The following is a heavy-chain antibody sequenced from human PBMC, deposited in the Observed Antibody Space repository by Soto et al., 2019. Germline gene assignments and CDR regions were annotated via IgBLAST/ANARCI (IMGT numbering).Heavy chain of an antibody. CDR2: IWYDGSNK. D-gene: IGHD1-26*01. CDR1: GFTFSSYG. Sequence: GGSLRLSCAASGFTFSSYGMHWVRQAPGKGLEWVAVIWYDGSNKYYADSVKGRFTISRDNSKNTLYLQMNSLRAEDTAVYYCARGWELPSDYYYYGMDVWGQGTTVTVSS. J-gene: IGHJ6*02. V-gene: IGHV3-33*01. CDR3: ARGWELPSDYYYYGMDV.